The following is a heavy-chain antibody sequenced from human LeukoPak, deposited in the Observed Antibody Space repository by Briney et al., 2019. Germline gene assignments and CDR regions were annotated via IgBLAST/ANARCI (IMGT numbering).Heavy chain of an antibody. CDR1: GFTFSRYA. J-gene: IGHJ5*02. D-gene: IGHD3-22*01. CDR2: ILYDRSNK. V-gene: IGHV3-30-3*01. CDR3: AREAIVVERWFDP. Sequence: GGSLRLSCAASGFTFSRYAMHWVRQPPGKGLEWVAVILYDRSNKYYADSVKGRFTISRDNSKNTVYLQMNSPRAEDTALYYCAREAIVVERWFDPWGQGTLVTVSS.